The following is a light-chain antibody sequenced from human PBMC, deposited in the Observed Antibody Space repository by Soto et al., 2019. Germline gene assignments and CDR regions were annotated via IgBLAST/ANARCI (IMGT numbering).Light chain of an antibody. CDR2: GQN. V-gene: IGLV1-44*01. CDR1: SSNIGTNA. J-gene: IGLJ2*01. Sequence: QSVLTQPPSASGTPGQRVTISCSGSSSNIGTNAVTWYQHLPGTAPKLLIYGQNQRPAGVPDRFSVSKSGTSASLAISGLQSEDEADYYCAVCDDSLAGRVFGGGTKLTVL. CDR3: AVCDDSLAGRV.